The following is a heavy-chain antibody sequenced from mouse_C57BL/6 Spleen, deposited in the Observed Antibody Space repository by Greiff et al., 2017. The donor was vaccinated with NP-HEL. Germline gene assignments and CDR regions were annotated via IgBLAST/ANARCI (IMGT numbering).Heavy chain of an antibody. CDR2: INPNYGTT. CDR3: ARTNYGSSYAFAY. J-gene: IGHJ3*01. V-gene: IGHV1-39*01. Sequence: EVKLMESGPELVKPGASVKISCKASGYSFTDYNMNWVKQSNGKSLEWIGVINPNYGTTSYNQKFKGKATLTVDQSSSPVYMQINSMTSEDSAVYYCARTNYGSSYAFAYWGQGTLVTVSA. D-gene: IGHD1-1*01. CDR1: GYSFTDYN.